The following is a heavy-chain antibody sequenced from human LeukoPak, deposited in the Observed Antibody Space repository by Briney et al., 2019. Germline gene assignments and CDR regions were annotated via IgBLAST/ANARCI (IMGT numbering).Heavy chain of an antibody. CDR3: ARVADYDILTGYPSFVRY. D-gene: IGHD3-9*01. J-gene: IGHJ4*02. V-gene: IGHV4-59*01. CDR2: IYYSGST. Sequence: SETLSLTCTVSGGSISSYYWSWVRQPPGKGLEWIGYIYYSGSTNYNPTLKSRVTISVDTSKNQFFLKLSSVTAADTAVYYCARVADYDILTGYPSFVRYWGQGTLVTVSS. CDR1: GGSISSYY.